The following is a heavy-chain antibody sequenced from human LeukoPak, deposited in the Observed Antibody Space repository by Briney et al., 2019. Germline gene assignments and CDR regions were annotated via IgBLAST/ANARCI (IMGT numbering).Heavy chain of an antibody. CDR2: ITPIFGTA. Sequence: GASVKVSCKASGGTFNRYAVTWVRQAPGQGLEWMGGITPIFGTANYAQKFQGRVTTTTDESTDTAYMELTSLTSEDTAVYYRASGKYGLRGWFDPWGQGTLVTVSP. CDR3: ASGKYGLRGWFDP. J-gene: IGHJ5*02. V-gene: IGHV1-69*05. D-gene: IGHD4-17*01. CDR1: GGTFNRYA.